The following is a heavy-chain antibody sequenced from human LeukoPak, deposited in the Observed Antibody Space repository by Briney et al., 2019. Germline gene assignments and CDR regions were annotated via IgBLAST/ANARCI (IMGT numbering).Heavy chain of an antibody. D-gene: IGHD3-22*01. CDR1: GASFSGDF. CDR2: INHGGRS. J-gene: IGHJ4*02. V-gene: IGHV4-34*01. CDR3: AGGLYDSGDYYYGIRAYYFDN. Sequence: SETLSPTCAVSGASFSGDFWSWIRQPPGKGLEWIAEINHGGRSNYNPSLKNRVSISVDTSKNQFSLNLSSVTAADTAHYFCAGGLYDSGDYYYGIRAYYFDNWGQGTLVTVSS.